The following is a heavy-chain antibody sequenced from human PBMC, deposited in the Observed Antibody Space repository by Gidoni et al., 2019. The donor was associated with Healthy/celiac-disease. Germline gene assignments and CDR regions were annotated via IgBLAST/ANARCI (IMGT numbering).Heavy chain of an antibody. Sequence: QVQLVQSGAEVKKPGASVKVSCKASGYTFTSYYMHWVRQAPGQGREWMGIINPSGGSTSYEQKFQGRVTMTRDTSTSTVYMELSSMRSEDTAVYYCARDRRYYDSSPNWFDPWGQGTLVTVSS. CDR2: INPSGGST. J-gene: IGHJ5*02. CDR3: ARDRRYYDSSPNWFDP. CDR1: GYTFTSYY. D-gene: IGHD3-22*01. V-gene: IGHV1-46*01.